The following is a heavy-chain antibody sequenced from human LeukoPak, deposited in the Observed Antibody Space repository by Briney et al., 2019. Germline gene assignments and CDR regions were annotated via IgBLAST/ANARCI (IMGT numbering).Heavy chain of an antibody. V-gene: IGHV1-8*01. CDR1: GYTFTSYD. CDR2: MNPNSGNT. Sequence: ASVKVSCKASGYTFTSYDINWVRQATAQGLEWMGWMNPNSGNTGYAQKFQGRVTMTRNTSISTAYMELSSLRSEDTAVYYCARGWAGYYYDSSGFGWGQGTLVTVSS. CDR3: ARGWAGYYYDSSGFG. D-gene: IGHD3-22*01. J-gene: IGHJ4*02.